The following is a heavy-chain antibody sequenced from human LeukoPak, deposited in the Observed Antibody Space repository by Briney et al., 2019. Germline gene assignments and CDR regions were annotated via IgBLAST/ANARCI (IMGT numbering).Heavy chain of an antibody. J-gene: IGHJ4*02. Sequence: KPSETLSLTCTVSGGSISSSGYYWGWIRQPPGKGLEWIGTIYYSGGTYYNPSLDSRVTISVDTSKNQFSLRLSSVTAADTAVYYCARHAYRSGWLDFWGQGTLVTVSS. CDR1: GGSISSSGYY. D-gene: IGHD6-19*01. CDR3: ARHAYRSGWLDF. V-gene: IGHV4-39*01. CDR2: IYYSGGT.